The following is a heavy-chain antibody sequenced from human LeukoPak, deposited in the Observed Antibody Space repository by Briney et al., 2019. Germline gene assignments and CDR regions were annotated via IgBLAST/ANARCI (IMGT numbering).Heavy chain of an antibody. V-gene: IGHV4-59*08. CDR2: IYYSGST. CDR1: GGSISSYY. Sequence: SETLSLTCTVSGGSISSYYWSWIRQPPGKGLEWIGYIYYSGSTNYNPSLKSRVTISVDTSKSQFSLKLSSVTAADTAVYYCARLRTVVTPVSDYYYYGMDVWGQGTTVTVSS. CDR3: ARLRTVVTPVSDYYYYGMDV. D-gene: IGHD4-23*01. J-gene: IGHJ6*02.